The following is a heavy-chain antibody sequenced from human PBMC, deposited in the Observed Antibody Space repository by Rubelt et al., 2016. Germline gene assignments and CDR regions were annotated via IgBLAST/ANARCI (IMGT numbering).Heavy chain of an antibody. CDR3: ARGRGLLDGDYVDY. CDR1: ARSFSGYY. CDR2: INHSGST. J-gene: IGHJ4*02. D-gene: IGHD3/OR15-3a*01. V-gene: IGHV4-34*01. Sequence: QVQLQQWGAGVLKPSETLSLTCSVNARSFSGYYWTWIRQPPGKGLEWIGEINHSGSTNHNSSLKSRVTTSVDTSKNQFSLKLSPVTAADTAVYYCARGRGLLDGDYVDYWGQGTLVTVSS.